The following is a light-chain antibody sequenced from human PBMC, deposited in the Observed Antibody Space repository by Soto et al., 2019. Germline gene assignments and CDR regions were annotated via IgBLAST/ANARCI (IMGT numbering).Light chain of an antibody. Sequence: QSALTQPASVSGSPGQSITISCTGTSSDVGSYNLVSWYQQHPGKAPKLMIYEGSKRPSGVSNRFSGSKSGNTAFLTTSGLQAEDEADYYCCSYEGSSTFEVFGGGTKLTVL. CDR1: SSDVGSYNL. CDR2: EGS. J-gene: IGLJ2*01. V-gene: IGLV2-23*03. CDR3: CSYEGSSTFEV.